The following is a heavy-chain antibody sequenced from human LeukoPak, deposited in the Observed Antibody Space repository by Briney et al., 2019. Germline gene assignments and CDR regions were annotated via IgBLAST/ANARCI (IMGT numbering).Heavy chain of an antibody. CDR2: IYHSGST. D-gene: IGHD6-19*01. CDR3: AKELKAVAGTGSFDY. V-gene: IGHV4-38-2*02. Sequence: TSEALSLTCAVSGYSTSSGYYWGWIRQPPGKGLEWIGSIYHSGSTYYNPSLKSRVTISVDTSKNQFSLKLSSVTAADTAVYYCAKELKAVAGTGSFDYWGQGTLVTVSS. J-gene: IGHJ4*02. CDR1: GYSTSSGYY.